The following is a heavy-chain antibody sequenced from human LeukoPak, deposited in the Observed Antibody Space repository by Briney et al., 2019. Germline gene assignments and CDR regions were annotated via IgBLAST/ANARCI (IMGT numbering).Heavy chain of an antibody. D-gene: IGHD1-26*01. CDR3: ARDSGSYYYNYFDY. Sequence: GASVKVSCKASGYTFTSYGTSWVRQAPGQGLEWMGWISAYNGNTNYAQKFQGRVTMTTDTSTSTAYMELRSLRSDDTAVYYCARDSGSYYYNYFDYWGQGTLVTVSS. CDR2: ISAYNGNT. V-gene: IGHV1-18*01. J-gene: IGHJ4*02. CDR1: GYTFTSYG.